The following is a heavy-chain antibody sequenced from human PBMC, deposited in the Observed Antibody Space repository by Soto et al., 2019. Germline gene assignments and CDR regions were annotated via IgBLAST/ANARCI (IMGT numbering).Heavy chain of an antibody. V-gene: IGHV1-18*01. CDR2: ISAYNGNT. CDR3: ARGTTVETGNY. J-gene: IGHJ4*02. CDR1: GYTFTSYG. D-gene: IGHD4-17*01. Sequence: QVQLVQSGAEVKKPGASVKVSCKASGYTFTSYGFSWVRQAPGQGLEWMGWISAYNGNTNYAQKLQGRVTMTTDTSTRTGYLEVRGLRFDGTAVEYCARGTTVETGNYLGQGTLVTVSS.